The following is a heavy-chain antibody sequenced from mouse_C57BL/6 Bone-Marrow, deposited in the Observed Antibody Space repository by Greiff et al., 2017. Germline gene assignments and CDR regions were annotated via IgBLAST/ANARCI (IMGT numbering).Heavy chain of an antibody. J-gene: IGHJ2*01. CDR3: ARRRELGSLDA. Sequence: EVQRVESGGGLVQPGGSLKLSCAASGFTFSDYYMYWVRQTPEKRLEWVAYISNGGGSTYSPDTVKGRFTISRDNAKNTLYLQMSRLKSEDTAMYYCARRRELGSLDARGTGTTLTVSS. CDR1: GFTFSDYY. V-gene: IGHV5-12*01. D-gene: IGHD4-1*01. CDR2: ISNGGGST.